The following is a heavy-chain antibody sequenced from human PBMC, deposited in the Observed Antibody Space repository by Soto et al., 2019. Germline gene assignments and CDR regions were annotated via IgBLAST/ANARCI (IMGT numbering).Heavy chain of an antibody. V-gene: IGHV3-64D*08. Sequence: GGSLRLSCSASGFTFSSYAMHWVRQAPGKGPEYVSAIASNGGSTSYADSVKGRFAISRDNSKNTLNLQMSSLRAGDSAKYYCAKEGTSGLYYFDYWGQGTLVTVSS. D-gene: IGHD6-19*01. J-gene: IGHJ4*02. CDR2: IASNGGST. CDR1: GFTFSSYA. CDR3: AKEGTSGLYYFDY.